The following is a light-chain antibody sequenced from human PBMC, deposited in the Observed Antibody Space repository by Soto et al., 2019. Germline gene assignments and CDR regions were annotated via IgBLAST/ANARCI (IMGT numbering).Light chain of an antibody. V-gene: IGLV2-23*03. CDR3: CSYAGSSTFSVV. CDR2: EGS. Sequence: QSVLTQPASVSGSPGQSITISCTGTSSDVGSYNLVSWYQQHPGKAPKLMIYEGSKRPSGVSNRFSGSKSGNTASLTISGLQAEDEADYYCCSYAGSSTFSVVFRGGTKLTVL. J-gene: IGLJ2*01. CDR1: SSDVGSYNL.